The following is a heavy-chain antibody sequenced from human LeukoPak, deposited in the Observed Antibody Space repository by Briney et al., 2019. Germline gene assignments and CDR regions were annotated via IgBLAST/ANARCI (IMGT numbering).Heavy chain of an antibody. CDR2: ISYDGSNK. V-gene: IGHV3-30*04. CDR1: GFTFSSYA. D-gene: IGHD3-9*01. J-gene: IGHJ4*02. CDR3: AREGRLVNYDILTGYYPPYHPYLDY. Sequence: GGSLRLSCAASGFTFSSYAMHWVRQAPGKGLEWVAVISYDGSNKYYADSVKGRFTISRDNSKNTLYLQMNSLRAEDTAVYYCAREGRLVNYDILTGYYPPYHPYLDYWGQGTLVTVSS.